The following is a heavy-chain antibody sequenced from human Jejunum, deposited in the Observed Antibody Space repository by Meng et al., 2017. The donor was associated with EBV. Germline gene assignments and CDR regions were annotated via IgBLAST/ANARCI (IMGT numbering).Heavy chain of an antibody. CDR1: GYTFTNYY. V-gene: IGHV1-46*01. CDR2: VNPSPVDT. CDR3: ARGLDSSTPGTD. J-gene: IGHJ4*02. D-gene: IGHD6-13*01. Sequence: QVNLVQSGAEVKKPGASVKISCKTSGYTFTNYYMHWVRQAPGQGLEWVGMVNPSPVDTNYARKFQGRVTMTSDTSTSTVHMELNSLKSDDTAVYYCARGLDSSTPGTDWGQGPLVTVSS.